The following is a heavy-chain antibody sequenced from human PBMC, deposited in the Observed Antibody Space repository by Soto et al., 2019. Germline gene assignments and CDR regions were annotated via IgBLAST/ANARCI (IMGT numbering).Heavy chain of an antibody. CDR1: GDSITNNHW. V-gene: IGHV4-4*02. Sequence: LSLTCTVYGDSITNNHWWTWVRQSPGKGPEMIGEIYHTGHANYNPSLNSRVAISVDKSKNQFSLTLNSVTAADTAVYYCASKLGPYYYGLDVWGQGTTVTVSS. CDR2: IYHTGHA. CDR3: ASKLGPYYYGLDV. D-gene: IGHD3-16*01. J-gene: IGHJ6*02.